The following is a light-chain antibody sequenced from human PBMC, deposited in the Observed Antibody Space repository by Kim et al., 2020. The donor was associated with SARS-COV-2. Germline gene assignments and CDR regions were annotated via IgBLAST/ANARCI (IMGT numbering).Light chain of an antibody. J-gene: IGLJ2*01. CDR2: YDR. CDR3: QVWDNYTDHVV. V-gene: IGLV3-21*04. CDR1: NIGTNS. Sequence: PEQTARITCGGRNIGTNSVHWYLQKPGQGPVLVMKYDRDRPSGIPGRISGSNSGSTATLTITRVEAGDEADYYCQVWDNYTDHVVFGGGTQLTVL.